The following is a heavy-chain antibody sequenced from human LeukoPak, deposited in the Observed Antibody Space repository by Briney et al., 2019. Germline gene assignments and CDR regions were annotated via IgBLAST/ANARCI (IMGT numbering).Heavy chain of an antibody. D-gene: IGHD3-9*01. Sequence: ASVKVSCKASGYAFTGYYIHWVRQAPGQGLEWMGWSNPNSGGTNYAQKFQGRATMTRDTSISTAYMELSRLRSDDMAVYYCARGNYDILTGPGSNWFDPWGQGTLVTVSS. CDR3: ARGNYDILTGPGSNWFDP. J-gene: IGHJ5*02. CDR2: SNPNSGGT. V-gene: IGHV1-2*02. CDR1: GYAFTGYY.